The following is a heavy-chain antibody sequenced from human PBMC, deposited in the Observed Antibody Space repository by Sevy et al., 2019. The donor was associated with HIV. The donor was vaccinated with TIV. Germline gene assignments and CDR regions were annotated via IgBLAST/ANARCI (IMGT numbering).Heavy chain of an antibody. Sequence: SETLSLTCTMSGGSISTVDYNSSWIRQPAGKGLEWIGRISASGTTTYNPSLESRVTMSVDTSKNQFSLKLTSVTAADTAMYYCVKEHFDWLLPSYYFDLWGRGTLVTVSS. V-gene: IGHV4-61*02. CDR2: ISASGTT. J-gene: IGHJ2*01. CDR3: VKEHFDWLLPSYYFDL. D-gene: IGHD3-9*01. CDR1: GGSISTVDYN.